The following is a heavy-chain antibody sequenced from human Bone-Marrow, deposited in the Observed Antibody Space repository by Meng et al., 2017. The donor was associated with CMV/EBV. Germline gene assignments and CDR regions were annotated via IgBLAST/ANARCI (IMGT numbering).Heavy chain of an antibody. D-gene: IGHD1-26*01. Sequence: GGSLRLSCAASGFTFSSYWMHWVRQAPGKGLVWVSRINSDGSSTSYADSVKGRFTISRDNAKNTLYLQMNSLRAEDTAVYYCARTYSGSYRFDYWGQGTRVTVSS. V-gene: IGHV3-74*01. J-gene: IGHJ4*02. CDR1: GFTFSSYW. CDR2: INSDGSST. CDR3: ARTYSGSYRFDY.